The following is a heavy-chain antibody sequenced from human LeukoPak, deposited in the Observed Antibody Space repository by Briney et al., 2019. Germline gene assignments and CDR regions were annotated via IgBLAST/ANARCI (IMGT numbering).Heavy chain of an antibody. CDR1: GYTFTSYD. CDR2: INPNSGGT. CDR3: ARIPRGSSRDY. Sequence: ASVKVSCKASGYTFTSYDINWVRQAPGQGLEWMGWINPNSGGTNYAQKFQGRVTMTRDTSISTAYMELSRLRSDDTAVYYCARIPRGSSRDYWGQGTLVTVSS. D-gene: IGHD6-6*01. J-gene: IGHJ4*02. V-gene: IGHV1-2*02.